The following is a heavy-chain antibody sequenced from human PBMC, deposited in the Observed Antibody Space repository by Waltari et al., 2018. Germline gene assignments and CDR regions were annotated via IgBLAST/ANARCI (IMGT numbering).Heavy chain of an antibody. V-gene: IGHV1-24*01. J-gene: IGHJ3*02. CDR3: ATVEPFYDYIWGSYRLDAFDI. D-gene: IGHD3-16*02. CDR2: FDPEDGET. Sequence: QVQLVQSGAEVKKPGASVKVSCKVSGYTLTELSMHWVRQAPGKGLEWMGGFDPEDGETIYAQKFQGRVTMTEDTSTDTAYMELSSLRSEDTAVYYCATVEPFYDYIWGSYRLDAFDIWGQGTMVTVSS. CDR1: GYTLTELS.